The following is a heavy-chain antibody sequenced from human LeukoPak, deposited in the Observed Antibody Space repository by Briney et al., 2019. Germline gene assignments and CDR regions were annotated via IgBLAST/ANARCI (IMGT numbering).Heavy chain of an antibody. CDR1: GFTFSSHA. Sequence: TGGSLRLSCAASGFTFSSHAMSWVRQAPGKGLEWVSAISGSGGSTYYADSVKGRFTISRDNSKNTLYLQMNSLRAEDTAVYYCGYSSSIYYGMDVWGQGTTVTVSS. V-gene: IGHV3-23*01. CDR2: ISGSGGST. CDR3: GYSSSIYYGMDV. D-gene: IGHD6-6*01. J-gene: IGHJ6*02.